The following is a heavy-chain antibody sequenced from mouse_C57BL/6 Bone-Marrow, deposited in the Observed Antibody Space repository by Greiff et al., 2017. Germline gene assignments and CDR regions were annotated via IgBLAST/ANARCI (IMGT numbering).Heavy chain of an antibody. J-gene: IGHJ4*01. CDR3: TTRLQDYYAMDY. CDR2: IDPENGDT. Sequence: VQLQQSGAELVRPGASVKLSCTASGFNIKDDYMHWVKQRPEQGLEWIGWIDPENGDTEYASKFQGKATMTADTSSNTAYLQLSSLTSEDTAVYYCTTRLQDYYAMDYWGQGTSVTVSS. CDR1: GFNIKDDY. V-gene: IGHV14-4*01. D-gene: IGHD2-2*01.